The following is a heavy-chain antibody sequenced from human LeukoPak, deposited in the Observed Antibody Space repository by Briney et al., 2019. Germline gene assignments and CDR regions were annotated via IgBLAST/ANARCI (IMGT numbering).Heavy chain of an antibody. Sequence: GSLRLSCAASGFTVSSNYMSWVRQAPGKGLEWVSLIYSAGSTYYADSVKGRFTIPRDNSKNTLYLQMNSLRAEDTAVYYCARFLALYGYFDYWGQGTLVTVSS. CDR2: IYSAGST. D-gene: IGHD2-2*02. CDR1: GFTVSSNY. J-gene: IGHJ4*02. V-gene: IGHV3-66*01. CDR3: ARFLALYGYFDY.